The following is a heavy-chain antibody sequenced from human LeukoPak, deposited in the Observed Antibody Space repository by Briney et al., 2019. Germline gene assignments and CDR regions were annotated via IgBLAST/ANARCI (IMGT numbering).Heavy chain of an antibody. V-gene: IGHV3-33*01. CDR3: ARDTTVTTALTSGVGDY. Sequence: GGSLRLSCAASGFTFSSYGMHWVRQAPGKGLEWVAVIWYDGSNNYYADSVKGRFTISRDNSENTLYLQMNSLRAEDTAVYYCARDTTVTTALTSGVGDYWGQGTLVTVSS. CDR1: GFTFSSYG. J-gene: IGHJ4*02. D-gene: IGHD4-11*01. CDR2: IWYDGSNN.